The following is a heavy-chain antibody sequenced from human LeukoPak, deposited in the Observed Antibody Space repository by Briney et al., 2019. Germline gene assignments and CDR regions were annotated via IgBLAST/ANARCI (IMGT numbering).Heavy chain of an antibody. D-gene: IGHD3-22*01. V-gene: IGHV4-59*08. CDR1: GGSISSYY. CDR2: IYYSGST. J-gene: IGHJ4*02. CDR3: ARSSYYDSSGYLFDY. Sequence: SETLSLTCTVSGGSISSYYWSWIRQPPGKGLEWIGYIYYSGSTNYNPSLKSRVTISVDTSKNQFSLKLSSVTAADTAVYYCARSSYYDSSGYLFDYWGQGTLVTVSS.